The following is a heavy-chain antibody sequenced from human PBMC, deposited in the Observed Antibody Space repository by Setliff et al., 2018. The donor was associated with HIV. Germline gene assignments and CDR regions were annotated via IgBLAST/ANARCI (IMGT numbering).Heavy chain of an antibody. J-gene: IGHJ4*02. CDR2: FYTSGST. CDR1: GGSIRNEDYF. V-gene: IGHV4-61*02. CDR3: ARHKTHDYDGNSVYFDF. D-gene: IGHD4-17*01. Sequence: PSETLSLTCTVSGGSIRNEDYFWSWIRQPAGKGLEWIGRFYTSGSTNYNPPFKRRVTISEGTSENQFSLNLRSVTAADTAIYYCARHKTHDYDGNSVYFDFWGQGILVTVSS.